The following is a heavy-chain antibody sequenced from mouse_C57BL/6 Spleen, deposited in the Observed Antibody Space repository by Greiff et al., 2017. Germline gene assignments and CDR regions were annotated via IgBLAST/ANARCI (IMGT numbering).Heavy chain of an antibody. J-gene: IGHJ2*01. V-gene: IGHV1-55*01. CDR2: IYPGSGSP. CDR3: ARWLVPTVVAADY. CDR1: GYTFTSYW. Sequence: QVQLQQPGAELVKPGASVKMSCKASGYTFTSYWITWVKQRPGQGLEWIGDIYPGSGSPNYNEKFKSKATLTVDTSSSTAYMQLSSLTSEDSAVYYCARWLVPTVVAADYWGQGTTLTVSS. D-gene: IGHD1-1*01.